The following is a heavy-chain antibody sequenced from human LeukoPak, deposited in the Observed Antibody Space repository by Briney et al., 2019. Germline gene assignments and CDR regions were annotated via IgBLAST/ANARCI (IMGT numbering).Heavy chain of an antibody. CDR3: ARDYYGDYYFDH. D-gene: IGHD4-17*01. Sequence: GGSLRLSCVASGFTFSSSDIHWVRQAPGKGLEWVAFISYDGSNKYYAESVKGRFTVSRDNSKHTLYLQMNSLRVEDTAVYYCARDYYGDYYFDHWGQGTLVPVSS. V-gene: IGHV3-30*03. J-gene: IGHJ4*02. CDR1: GFTFSSSD. CDR2: ISYDGSNK.